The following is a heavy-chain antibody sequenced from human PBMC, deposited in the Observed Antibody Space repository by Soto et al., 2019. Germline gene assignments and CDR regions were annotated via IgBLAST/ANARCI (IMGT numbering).Heavy chain of an antibody. J-gene: IGHJ6*02. Sequence: QVQLVQSGAEVKKPGSSVKVSCKASGGTFSSYTITWVRQAPGQGLEWMGGIIPIFGSASYAQRFQGRVTITADESTNTAYMELSRLRSEDTAVYYCATRDYDYYGMDVWGQGTTVTVSS. V-gene: IGHV1-69*12. CDR2: IIPIFGSA. CDR1: GGTFSSYT. CDR3: ATRDYDYYGMDV.